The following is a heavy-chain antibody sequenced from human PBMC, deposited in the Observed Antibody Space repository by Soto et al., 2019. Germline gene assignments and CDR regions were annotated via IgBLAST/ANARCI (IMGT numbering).Heavy chain of an antibody. V-gene: IGHV1-18*01. CDR2: ISAYNGNT. CDR3: ARELGYSSHLYYYYYGMDV. J-gene: IGHJ6*02. D-gene: IGHD6-13*01. Sequence: ASVKVSCKASGYTFTSYGISWVRQAPGQGLEWMGWISAYNGNTNYAQKLQGRVTMTTDTSTSTAYMELRSLRSDDTAVYYCARELGYSSHLYYYYYGMDVWGQGTTVTVSS. CDR1: GYTFTSYG.